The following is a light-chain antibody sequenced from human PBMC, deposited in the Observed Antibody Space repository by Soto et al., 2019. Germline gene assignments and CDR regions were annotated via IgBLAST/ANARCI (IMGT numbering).Light chain of an antibody. Sequence: QSVLTQPPSASATPGQRVTFSCSGSTSNIGSYYVYWYQQLPGTAPRLLIYSNHLRSSGVPDRFSGSKSGTSASLAITGLQAEDEADYYCQSYDSSLSASVFGGGTKLPVL. V-gene: IGLV1-47*02. CDR2: SNH. J-gene: IGLJ3*02. CDR3: QSYDSSLSASV. CDR1: TSNIGSYY.